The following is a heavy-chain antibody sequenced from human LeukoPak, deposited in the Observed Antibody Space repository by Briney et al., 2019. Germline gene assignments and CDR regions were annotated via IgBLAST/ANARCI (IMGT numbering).Heavy chain of an antibody. J-gene: IGHJ6*03. D-gene: IGHD3-3*01. CDR3: ARVRAFDDFWSGYYTYYYYYMDV. CDR2: ISGYNGNT. Sequence: ASVKVSCKASGYTFTSYHITWVRQAPGQGLEWMGWISGYNGNTNYAQKFQGRVSMTTDTSTSTAYMELRSLRSDDTAVYYCARVRAFDDFWSGYYTYYYYYMDVWGQGTMVTVSS. V-gene: IGHV1-18*01. CDR1: GYTFTSYH.